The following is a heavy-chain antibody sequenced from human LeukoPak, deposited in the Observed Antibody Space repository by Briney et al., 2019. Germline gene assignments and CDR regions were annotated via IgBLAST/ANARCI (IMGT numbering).Heavy chain of an antibody. J-gene: IGHJ4*02. CDR2: ISGSGGST. CDR1: GFTFSSYG. Sequence: GGSLRLSCAASGFTFSSYGMSWVRQAPGKGLEWVSAISGSGGSTYYADSVKGRFTISRDNSKNTLYLQMNSLKTEDTTVYYCTTVPVLHIVVVTAIRWGQGTLVTVSS. D-gene: IGHD2-21*02. V-gene: IGHV3-23*01. CDR3: TTVPVLHIVVVTAIR.